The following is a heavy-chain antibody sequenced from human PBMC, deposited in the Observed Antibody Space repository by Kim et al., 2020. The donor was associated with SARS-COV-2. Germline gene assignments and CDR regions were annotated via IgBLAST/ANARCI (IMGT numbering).Heavy chain of an antibody. D-gene: IGHD2-21*02. CDR3: GVVMTAIFSDSMDV. J-gene: IGHJ6*02. Sequence: GGSLRLSCAASGFTFSNYWMHWVRQAPGKGLEWVSRIYNDGTRTTYADSVKGRFTISRDNAKNTLFLQMNSLRAEDTAVYYCGVVMTAIFSDSMDVWGQG. CDR1: GFTFSNYW. V-gene: IGHV3-74*01. CDR2: IYNDGTRT.